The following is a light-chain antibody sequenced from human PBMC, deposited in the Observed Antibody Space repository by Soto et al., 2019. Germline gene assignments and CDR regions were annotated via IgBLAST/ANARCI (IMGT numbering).Light chain of an antibody. CDR1: QGIGVT. J-gene: IGKJ5*01. CDR2: NAS. Sequence: EVVLTHSPATLSVSPGEGVTLSCRASQGIGVTLAWYQHKPGQAPRLLIYNASSRATGIPDRFSGSGSGTDFTLTISRLEPEDFAVYYCQQYGSPPITFGQGTRLEIK. V-gene: IGKV3-20*01. CDR3: QQYGSPPIT.